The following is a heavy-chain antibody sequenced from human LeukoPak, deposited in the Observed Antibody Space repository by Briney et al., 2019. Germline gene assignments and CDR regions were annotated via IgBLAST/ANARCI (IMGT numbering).Heavy chain of an antibody. CDR2: IDPSDSYV. J-gene: IGHJ4*02. Sequence: GESLKISCKGSGYKLTAYWITWVRQMPGKGLEWMGRIDPSDSYVTYRPSFEGQVTFSVDKSISTAYLQWSSLRASDTAMYYCATSYDYGEPLVDYWGQGTLVTVSS. D-gene: IGHD4/OR15-4a*01. CDR3: ATSYDYGEPLVDY. CDR1: GYKLTAYW. V-gene: IGHV5-10-1*04.